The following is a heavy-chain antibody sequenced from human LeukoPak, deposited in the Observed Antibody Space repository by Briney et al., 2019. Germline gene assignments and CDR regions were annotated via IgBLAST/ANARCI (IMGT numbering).Heavy chain of an antibody. CDR3: ARARSYYYDSSGYYYGAFDI. CDR2: IYYSGST. V-gene: IGHV4-30-4*08. Sequence: SETLSLTCAVYGGSFSGYYWSWIRQPPGKGLEWIGYIYYSGSTYYNPSLKSRVTISVDTSKNQFSLKLSSVTAADTAVYYCARARSYYYDSSGYYYGAFDIWGQGTMVTVSS. CDR1: GGSFSGYY. J-gene: IGHJ3*02. D-gene: IGHD3-22*01.